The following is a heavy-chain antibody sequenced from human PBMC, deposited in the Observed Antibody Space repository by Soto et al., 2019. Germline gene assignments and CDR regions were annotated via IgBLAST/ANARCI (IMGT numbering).Heavy chain of an antibody. CDR2: IYPGDSDT. CDR3: ARHREVGATIEQIDY. CDR1: GYSFTSYW. V-gene: IGHV5-51*01. D-gene: IGHD1-26*01. Sequence: PGESLKISCKGSGYSFTSYWIGWVRQMPGKGLEWMGIIYPGDSDTRYSPSFQGQVTISADKSISTAYLQWSSLKASDTAMYYCARHREVGATIEQIDYWGQGTLVTVSS. J-gene: IGHJ4*02.